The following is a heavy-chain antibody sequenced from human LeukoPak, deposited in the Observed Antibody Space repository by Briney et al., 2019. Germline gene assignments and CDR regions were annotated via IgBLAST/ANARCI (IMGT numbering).Heavy chain of an antibody. CDR2: IKSKTDGGTT. D-gene: IGHD3-22*01. CDR1: GFTFSNAW. J-gene: IGHJ3*02. CDR3: TTRSYYYDSSGYWDDAFDI. Sequence: GGSLRLSCAASGFTFSNAWMSWVRQAPGKGLEWVGRIKSKTDGGTTDYAAPVKGRFTISREDSKNTLYLQMNSLKTEDTAVYYCTTRSYYYDSSGYWDDAFDIWGQGTMVTVSS. V-gene: IGHV3-15*01.